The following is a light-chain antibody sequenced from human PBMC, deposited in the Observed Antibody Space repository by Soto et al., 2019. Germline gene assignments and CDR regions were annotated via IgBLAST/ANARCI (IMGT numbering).Light chain of an antibody. CDR3: QQHGSFPWT. J-gene: IGKJ1*01. V-gene: IGKV3-20*01. Sequence: ENVLTQSPGTLSLSPGERATLSCRATQSVISSHLAWYHHKPGQPPRLLIYDASSRAPGIPDRFSGSGSGTDFTLTISSLEPEDFAVYYCQQHGSFPWTFGQGTKVDIK. CDR1: QSVISSH. CDR2: DAS.